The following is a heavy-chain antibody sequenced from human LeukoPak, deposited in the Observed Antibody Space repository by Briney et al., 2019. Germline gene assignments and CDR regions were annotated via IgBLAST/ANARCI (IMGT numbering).Heavy chain of an antibody. Sequence: ASVKVSCKASGYTFTSFDINWVRQATGQGLEWMGWMNPNSGNTGYAQKFQGRVTMTRNTSISTAYMELSSLRSGDTAVYYCARGLRYLPRTSYDSSGYYYVFDYWGQGTLVTVSS. CDR1: GYTFTSFD. D-gene: IGHD3-22*01. CDR2: MNPNSGNT. CDR3: ARGLRYLPRTSYDSSGYYYVFDY. V-gene: IGHV1-8*01. J-gene: IGHJ4*02.